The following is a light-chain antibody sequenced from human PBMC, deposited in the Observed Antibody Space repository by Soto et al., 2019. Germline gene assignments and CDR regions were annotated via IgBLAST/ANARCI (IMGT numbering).Light chain of an antibody. Sequence: QSALTQPASVSGSPGQSITISCTGTSSDVGTYNLVSWYQQHPGKAPKVMIYEGSKRPSGVSNRFSGSKSGNTASLTISGVQAADEADYYCCSYAGSSSYVFGTGTKLTVL. J-gene: IGLJ1*01. CDR1: SSDVGTYNL. CDR2: EGS. CDR3: CSYAGSSSYV. V-gene: IGLV2-23*01.